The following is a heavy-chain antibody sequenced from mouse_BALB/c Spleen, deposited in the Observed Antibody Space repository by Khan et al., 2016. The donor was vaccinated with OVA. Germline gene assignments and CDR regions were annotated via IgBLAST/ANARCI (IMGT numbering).Heavy chain of an antibody. CDR3: ARTARIKY. CDR1: GYSITSGYG. D-gene: IGHD1-2*01. V-gene: IGHV3-2*02. Sequence: EVQLQESGPGLVKPSQSLSLTCTVTGYSITSGYGWKWIRQLPGNKLEWMGYISYSGSTNYNPSLKSRISITRDTSKNQFFLQLNSVTTEDTATYYCARTARIKYWGQGTTLTVSS. J-gene: IGHJ2*01. CDR2: ISYSGST.